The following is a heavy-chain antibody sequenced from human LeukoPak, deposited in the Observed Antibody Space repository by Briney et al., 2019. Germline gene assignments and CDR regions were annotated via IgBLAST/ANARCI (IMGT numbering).Heavy chain of an antibody. J-gene: IGHJ6*03. D-gene: IGHD1-1*01. CDR1: GGSISSYY. CDR2: IYTSGST. Sequence: SETLSLTCTVSGGSISSYYWSWIRQPAGEGLEWIGRIYTSGSTNYNPSLKSRVTMSVDTSKNQFSLKLSSVTAADTAVYYCARERSTTGTTKVYYYYYMDVWGKGTTVTVSS. CDR3: ARERSTTGTTKVYYYYYMDV. V-gene: IGHV4-4*07.